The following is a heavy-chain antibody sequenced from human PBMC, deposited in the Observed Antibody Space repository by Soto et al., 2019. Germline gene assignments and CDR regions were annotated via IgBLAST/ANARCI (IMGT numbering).Heavy chain of an antibody. J-gene: IGHJ6*03. CDR3: ARPHLDIVVNYYYYMDV. D-gene: IGHD5-12*01. CDR2: ISSSSSYI. V-gene: IGHV3-21*01. Sequence: PGGSLRLSCAASGFTFSSYSMNWVRQAPGKGLEWVSSISSSSSYIYYADSVKGRFTISRDNAKNSLYLQMNSLRAEDTAVYYCARPHLDIVVNYYYYMDVWGKGTTVTVSS. CDR1: GFTFSSYS.